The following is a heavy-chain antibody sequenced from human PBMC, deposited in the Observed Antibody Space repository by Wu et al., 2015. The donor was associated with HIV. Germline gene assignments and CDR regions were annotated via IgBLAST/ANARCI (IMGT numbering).Heavy chain of an antibody. CDR3: ARGLSPRLRYFDWLLIDDAFDI. V-gene: IGHV1-8*01. D-gene: IGHD3-9*01. CDR1: IHFTNYD. J-gene: IGHJ3*02. Sequence: QVXLVQSGAEVKKPGASVKVSAGFWIHFTNYDINWVRQAIGQGLEWVGWMNPESGDTDYAQRFQGRVTMTRNTSISTAYMELSSLRSEDTAVYYCARGLSPRLRYFDWLLIDDAFDIWGQGTMVTVSS. CDR2: MNPESGDT.